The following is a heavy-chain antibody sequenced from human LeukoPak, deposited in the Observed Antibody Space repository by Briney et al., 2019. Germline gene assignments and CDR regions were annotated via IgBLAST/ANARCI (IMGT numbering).Heavy chain of an antibody. D-gene: IGHD3-22*01. Sequence: PGGSLRLSCAASGFTFSSYGMHWVRQAPGKGLEWVAVIRYNGSNKYYADSVKGRFTISRDNSKNTLYLQMNSLRAEDTAVYYCARDGLLWDSSGSSPFDYWGQGTLVTVSS. CDR3: ARDGLLWDSSGSSPFDY. CDR2: IRYNGSNK. V-gene: IGHV3-33*08. J-gene: IGHJ4*02. CDR1: GFTFSSYG.